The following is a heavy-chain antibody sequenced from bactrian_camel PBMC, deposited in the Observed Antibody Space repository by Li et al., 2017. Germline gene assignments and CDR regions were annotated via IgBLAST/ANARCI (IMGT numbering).Heavy chain of an antibody. CDR2: IYSRSDTR. D-gene: IGHD6*01. Sequence: HVQLVESGGGLVQPGGSLRLSCAASGYTYSSHCMAWFRQAPGKEREGVATIYSRSDTRYYADSVKGRFTISEDNTKSTVYLQLNSLKPEDVGMYYCAMQILNGGTWYGGYNYWGQGTQVTVS. J-gene: IGHJ4*01. CDR1: GYTYSSHC. CDR3: AMQILNGGTWYGGYNY. V-gene: IGHV3S1*01.